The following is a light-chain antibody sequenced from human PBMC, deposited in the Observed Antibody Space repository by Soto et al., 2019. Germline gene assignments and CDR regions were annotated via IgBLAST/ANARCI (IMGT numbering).Light chain of an antibody. J-gene: IGLJ1*01. CDR2: LNSDGSH. V-gene: IGLV4-69*01. Sequence: QSVLTQSPSASASLGASVKLTCTLSSGHSSYAIAWHQQQPEKGPRYLMKLNSDGSHSKGDGIPDRLSGSSSGAERYLTIAGRQSEDEADYCWRAWGTGIRVFGTGTKVTVL. CDR1: SGHSSYA. CDR3: RAWGTGIRV.